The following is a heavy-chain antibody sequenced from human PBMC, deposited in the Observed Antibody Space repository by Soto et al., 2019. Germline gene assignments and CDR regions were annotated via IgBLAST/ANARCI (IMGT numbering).Heavy chain of an antibody. V-gene: IGHV3-30-3*01. CDR2: ISYDGSNK. CDR3: GRLEYDGSSGYYYYCGMDV. CDR1: GFTFSSYA. J-gene: IGHJ6*02. D-gene: IGHD3-22*01. Sequence: QVQLVESGGGVVQPGRSLRLSCAASGFTFSSYAMHWVRQAPGKGLEWVAVISYDGSNKYYADSVKGRFTISRDNSKNTLYLQMSGLRAEDTAVYYCGRLEYDGSSGYYYYCGMDVWGQGTTVTVS.